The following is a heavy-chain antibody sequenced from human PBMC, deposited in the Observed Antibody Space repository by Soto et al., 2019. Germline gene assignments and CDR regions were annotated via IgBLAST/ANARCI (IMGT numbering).Heavy chain of an antibody. CDR2: MNPNSGNT. D-gene: IGHD4-17*01. CDR1: GYTFTSYD. CDR3: ARGTTVTTGYYYYYYGMDV. J-gene: IGHJ6*02. V-gene: IGHV1-8*01. Sequence: QVQLVQSGAEVKKPGASVKVSCKASGYTFTSYDINWVRQATGQGLEWMGWMNPNSGNTGYAQKFQGSVTMTRNTSISTAYMELSRLRSEDTAVYYCARGTTVTTGYYYYYYGMDVWGQGTTVTVSS.